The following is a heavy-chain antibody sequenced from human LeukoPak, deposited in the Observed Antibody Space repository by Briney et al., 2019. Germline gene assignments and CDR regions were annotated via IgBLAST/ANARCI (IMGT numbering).Heavy chain of an antibody. CDR1: GYRFSTYW. CDR2: IFPEDSDT. J-gene: IGHJ4*02. Sequence: GESLKISCKGFGYRFSTYWIAWVRPMPGKGLEWMGIIFPEDSDTKYSPAFQGQVTISADKSLTTAYLQWRSLKASDNAIYYCARHGTDSNYWVDYWGQGTLVTVSS. D-gene: IGHD5-24*01. V-gene: IGHV5-51*01. CDR3: ARHGTDSNYWVDY.